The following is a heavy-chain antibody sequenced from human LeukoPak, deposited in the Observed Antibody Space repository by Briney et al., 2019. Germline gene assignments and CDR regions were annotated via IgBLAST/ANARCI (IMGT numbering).Heavy chain of an antibody. D-gene: IGHD3-9*01. CDR2: INHSGST. Sequence: SETLSLTCAVYGGSFSGYYWSWIRQPPGKGLEWIGEINHSGSTNYNPSLKSRVTISLDGSKNQFSLRLTSVTAADTAIYYCARDVRNFDWFFAFDSWGQGTRVIVSS. J-gene: IGHJ3*01. CDR3: ARDVRNFDWFFAFDS. V-gene: IGHV4-34*01. CDR1: GGSFSGYY.